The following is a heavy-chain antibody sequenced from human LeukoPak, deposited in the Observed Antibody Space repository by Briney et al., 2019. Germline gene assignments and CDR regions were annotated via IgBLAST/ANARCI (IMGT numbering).Heavy chain of an antibody. Sequence: GGSLRLSCAATGFTFSNYMMHWVRQAPGKGLVWVSRIKSDGITITYADSVKGRFTISRDNAKNTLYLQMNSLRAEDTAVYYCLRDLNWSLDQWGQGTLVTVSS. CDR1: GFTFSNYM. D-gene: IGHD1-20*01. CDR3: LRDLNWSLDQ. J-gene: IGHJ4*02. CDR2: IKSDGITI. V-gene: IGHV3-74*01.